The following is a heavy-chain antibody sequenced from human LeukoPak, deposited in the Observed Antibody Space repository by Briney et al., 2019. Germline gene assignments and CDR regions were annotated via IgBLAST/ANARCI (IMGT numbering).Heavy chain of an antibody. J-gene: IGHJ4*02. D-gene: IGHD3-3*02. CDR1: GFTLGSYT. V-gene: IGHV3-48*01. CDR3: ARAVISIFDN. Sequence: GGSLRLSCAASGFTLGSYTMNWVRQAPGKGLEWVSYISSSSSTIQYADSVKGRFTISRDNAENSLYLQMNSLGVEETAVYYCARAVISIFDNWGQGTLVTVSS. CDR2: ISSSSSTI.